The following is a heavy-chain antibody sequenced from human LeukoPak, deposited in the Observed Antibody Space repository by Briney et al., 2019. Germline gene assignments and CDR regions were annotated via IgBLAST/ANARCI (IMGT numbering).Heavy chain of an antibody. J-gene: IGHJ4*02. Sequence: SETLSLTCTVSGDSIRSSTYYWGWIRQPPGKGLEWIGSIYYSGSTYYNPSLKSRVTISVDTSKSQFSLKPSSVTAADTAVYYCARHAGLVRTRPYYFDYWGQGTLVTVSS. CDR2: IYYSGST. CDR1: GDSIRSSTYY. V-gene: IGHV4-39*01. CDR3: ARHAGLVRTRPYYFDY. D-gene: IGHD3-10*01.